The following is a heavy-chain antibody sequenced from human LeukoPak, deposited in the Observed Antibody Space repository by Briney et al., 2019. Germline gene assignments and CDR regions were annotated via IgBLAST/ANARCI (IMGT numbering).Heavy chain of an antibody. Sequence: GGSLRLSCAASGFTFSSYEMNWVRQAPGKGLEWVSYISSSGSTIYYADSVKGRFTISRDNAKNSLYLQMNSLRAEDTAVYYCARDRSGSYLVTADYYMDVWGKGTTVTVSS. CDR2: ISSSGSTI. D-gene: IGHD1-26*01. V-gene: IGHV3-48*03. J-gene: IGHJ6*03. CDR1: GFTFSSYE. CDR3: ARDRSGSYLVTADYYMDV.